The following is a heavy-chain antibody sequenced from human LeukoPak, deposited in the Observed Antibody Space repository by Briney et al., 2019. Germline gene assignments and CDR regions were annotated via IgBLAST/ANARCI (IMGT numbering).Heavy chain of an antibody. V-gene: IGHV1-69*01. CDR3: AKPYSGWTSFDY. D-gene: IGHD6-19*01. J-gene: IGHJ4*02. CDR1: GGTFSSYA. CDR2: IIPIFGTA. Sequence: SVKVSCKASGGTFSSYAISWVRQAPGQGLEWMGGIIPIFGTANYAQKFQGRVTITADESTSTAYMELSSLRSEDTAVYYCAKPYSGWTSFDYWGQGTLVTVSS.